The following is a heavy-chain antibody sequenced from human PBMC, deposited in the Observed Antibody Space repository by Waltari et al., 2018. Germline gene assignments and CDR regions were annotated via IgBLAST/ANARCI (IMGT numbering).Heavy chain of an antibody. V-gene: IGHV1-69*10. D-gene: IGHD4-17*01. CDR3: ARDTLRGHDYGPPFDY. J-gene: IGHJ4*02. CDR1: GGTFSSYA. CDR2: IIPILGIA. Sequence: QVQLVQSGAEVKKPGSSVKVSCKASGGTFSSYAISWVRQAPGQGLEWMGGIIPILGIANDAQKFQGRVTITADKSTSTAYMELSSLRSEDTAVYYCARDTLRGHDYGPPFDYWGQGTLVTVSS.